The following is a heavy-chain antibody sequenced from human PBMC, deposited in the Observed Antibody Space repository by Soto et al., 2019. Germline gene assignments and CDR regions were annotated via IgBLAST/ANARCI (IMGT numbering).Heavy chain of an antibody. Sequence: SETLSLTCTVSGGSISSTSYYWGWVRQPPEKGLEWIGAISYGGSTYHNPSLRSRVTIFVDTSKSQFSLDLTSVTTADTAVYYCARHRRETGTYAQPLDYWGQGTLVTVSS. V-gene: IGHV4-39*01. CDR1: GGSISSTSYY. CDR2: ISYGGST. D-gene: IGHD1-1*01. CDR3: ARHRRETGTYAQPLDY. J-gene: IGHJ4*02.